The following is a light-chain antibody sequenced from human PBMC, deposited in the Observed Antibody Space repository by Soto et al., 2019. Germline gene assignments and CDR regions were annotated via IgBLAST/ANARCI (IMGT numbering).Light chain of an antibody. CDR1: QGISNY. V-gene: IGKV1-27*01. J-gene: IGKJ1*01. CDR3: EKYNSAPTWT. Sequence: DIQMTQSPSSLSASVGDRVTITCRASQGISNYLAWYQQKPGKVPKLLIYAALTLQSEVPSRLSGSGSGTDFTLTISCLQPEDVPPDYYEKYNSAPTWTFGQGTKVEIK. CDR2: AAL.